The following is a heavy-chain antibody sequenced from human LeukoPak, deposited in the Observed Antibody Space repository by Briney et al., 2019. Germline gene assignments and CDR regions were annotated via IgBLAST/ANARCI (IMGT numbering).Heavy chain of an antibody. J-gene: IGHJ6*02. CDR2: ISGSGGST. D-gene: IGHD2/OR15-2a*01. CDR1: GITLSNYG. V-gene: IGHV3-23*01. CDR3: AKAPSIGEDYYYNYGMDV. Sequence: PGGSLRLSCAVSGITLSNYGMSWVRQAPGKGLEWVAGISGSGGSTNYAESVKGRFTISRDNRKNTLFLQMNSLRAEDTAVYFCAKAPSIGEDYYYNYGMDVWGQGTTVTVSS.